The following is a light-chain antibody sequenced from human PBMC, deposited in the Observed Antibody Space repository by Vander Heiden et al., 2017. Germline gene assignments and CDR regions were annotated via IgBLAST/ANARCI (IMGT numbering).Light chain of an antibody. CDR1: SSNFVLHKF. V-gene: IGLV2-11*01. Sequence: QSALTPPRSVSGSPGPSVTISCTGTSSNFVLHKFASWYQQKPGKAPKLMIYDVSERPSGVPDRFSGSKSGKTASLTISGLQAEDEADYYCCSYADSYRILFAGGTKLTVL. CDR2: DVS. J-gene: IGLJ2*01. CDR3: CSYADSYRIL.